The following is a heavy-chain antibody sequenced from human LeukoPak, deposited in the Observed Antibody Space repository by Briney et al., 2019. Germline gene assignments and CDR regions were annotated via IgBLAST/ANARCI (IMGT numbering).Heavy chain of an antibody. CDR3: ARDNSVGDNAWWFDP. D-gene: IGHD1-26*01. J-gene: IGHJ5*02. CDR2: INPTGGST. V-gene: IGHV1-46*01. Sequence: EASVTVSCKASGYTFTSYYMHWVRQAPGQGLEWMGLINPTGGSTGYAQKFQGGVTMTRDMSTSTDYMELSSLRSEDTAIYYCARDNSVGDNAWWFDPWGQGTLVTVSS. CDR1: GYTFTSYY.